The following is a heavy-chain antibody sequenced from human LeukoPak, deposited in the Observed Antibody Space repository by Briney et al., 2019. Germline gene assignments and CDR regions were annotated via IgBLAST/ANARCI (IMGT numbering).Heavy chain of an antibody. CDR2: INPSGGST. D-gene: IGHD3-22*01. CDR3: ARDDYYDSSGSSGSNAFDI. J-gene: IGHJ3*02. Sequence: WASVKVSCKASGYTFTSYYMHWVRQAPGQGLEWMGIINPSGGSTSYAQKFQGRVTMTRDTSTSTVYMELSSLRSEDTAVYYCARDDYYDSSGSSGSNAFDIWGQGTMVTVSS. V-gene: IGHV1-46*01. CDR1: GYTFTSYY.